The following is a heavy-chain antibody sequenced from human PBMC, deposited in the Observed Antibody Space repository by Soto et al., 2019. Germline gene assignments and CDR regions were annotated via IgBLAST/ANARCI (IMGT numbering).Heavy chain of an antibody. D-gene: IGHD3-3*01. CDR3: AKHISRDFDFWRGLYYFYGIDV. V-gene: IGHV5-51*01. CDR2: IYPGDSDT. J-gene: IGHJ6*02. Sequence: PGESLKISCKGSGYSFSNFWIGWVRQMPGKGLEWTGIIYPGDSDTRYNPSFQGQVTISTDNSINTAYLQWNSLKASDTAIYYCAKHISRDFDFWRGLYYFYGIDVWGQGTPVTVSS. CDR1: GYSFSNFW.